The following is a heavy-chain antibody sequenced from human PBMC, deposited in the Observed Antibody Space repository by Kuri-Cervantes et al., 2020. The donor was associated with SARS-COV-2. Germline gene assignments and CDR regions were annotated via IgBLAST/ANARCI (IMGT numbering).Heavy chain of an antibody. CDR1: GGSFSGYY. J-gene: IGHJ6*02. Sequence: SQTLSLTCAVYGGSFSGYYWSWIRQPPGKGLEWIGEINHSGSTNYNPSLKSRVTISVDTSKNQFSLKLSSVTAADTAVYYGARDQYYYYGMDVWGQGTTVTVSS. CDR2: INHSGST. CDR3: ARDQYYYYGMDV. V-gene: IGHV4-34*01.